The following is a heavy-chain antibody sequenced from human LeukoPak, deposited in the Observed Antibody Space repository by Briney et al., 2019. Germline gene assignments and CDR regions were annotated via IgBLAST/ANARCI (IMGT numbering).Heavy chain of an antibody. Sequence: PSETLSLTCTVSGGSISSSSYYRGWIRQPPGKGLEWIGSIYYSGSTYYNPSLKSRVTISVDTSKNQFSLKLSSVTAADTAVYYCARDEMEHHGSYYDFWGQGILVSVSS. D-gene: IGHD1/OR15-1a*01. CDR3: ARDEMEHHGSYYDF. CDR1: GGSISSSSYY. J-gene: IGHJ4*02. V-gene: IGHV4-39*07. CDR2: IYYSGST.